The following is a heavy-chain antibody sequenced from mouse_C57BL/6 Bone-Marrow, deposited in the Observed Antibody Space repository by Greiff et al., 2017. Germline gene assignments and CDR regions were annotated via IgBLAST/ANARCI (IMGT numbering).Heavy chain of an antibody. CDR2: ISNGGGST. V-gene: IGHV5-12*01. D-gene: IGHD1-1*01. Sequence: EVKLMESGGGLVQPGGSLKLSCAASGFTFSDYYMYWVRQTPEKRLEWVAYISNGGGSTYYPDTVKGRFTISRDNAKNTLYLQMSRLKSEDTAMYYCARPDYYGSRTYGYFDVWGTGTTVTVSS. J-gene: IGHJ1*03. CDR3: ARPDYYGSRTYGYFDV. CDR1: GFTFSDYY.